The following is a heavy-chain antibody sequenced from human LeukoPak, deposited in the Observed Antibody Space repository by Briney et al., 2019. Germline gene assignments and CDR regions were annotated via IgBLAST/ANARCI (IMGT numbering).Heavy chain of an antibody. Sequence: SQTLSLTCTASGGSISSSDYFWSWIRQPAGKGLEWIGRINSRGSTNYNPSLKSRVTLSVDTSKNQFSLKLTSVTVADTAVYYCTRYRLGWFDPWGQGTLVTVSS. CDR3: TRYRLGWFDP. V-gene: IGHV4-61*02. J-gene: IGHJ5*02. CDR1: GGSISSSDYF. D-gene: IGHD6-25*01. CDR2: INSRGST.